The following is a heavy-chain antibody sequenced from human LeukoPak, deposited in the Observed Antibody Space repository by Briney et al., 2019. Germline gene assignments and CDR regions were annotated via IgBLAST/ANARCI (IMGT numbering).Heavy chain of an antibody. CDR1: GGSISSGSYY. V-gene: IGHV4-61*02. Sequence: SQTLSLTCTVSGGSISSGSYYWSWIRQPAGKGLEWIGRIYTSGSTNYNPSLKSRVTISVDTSKNQFSLKLSSVTAADTAVYYCARDVTGGLDYWGQGTLVTVSS. D-gene: IGHD7-27*01. J-gene: IGHJ4*02. CDR2: IYTSGST. CDR3: ARDVTGGLDY.